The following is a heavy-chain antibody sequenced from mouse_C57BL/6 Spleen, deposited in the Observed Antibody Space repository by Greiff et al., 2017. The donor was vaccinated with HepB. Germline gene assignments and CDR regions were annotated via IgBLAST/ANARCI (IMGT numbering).Heavy chain of an antibody. J-gene: IGHJ4*01. V-gene: IGHV1-52*01. CDR3: ASMGRGAMDY. CDR2: IDPSDSEP. CDR1: GYTFTSYW. Sequence: VQLQQPGAELVRPGSSVKLSCKASGYTFTSYWMHWVKQRPIQGLEWIGNIDPSDSEPHYNQKFKDKATLTVDKSSSTAYMQLSSLTSEDSAVYYCASMGRGAMDYWGQGTSVTVSS. D-gene: IGHD4-1*01.